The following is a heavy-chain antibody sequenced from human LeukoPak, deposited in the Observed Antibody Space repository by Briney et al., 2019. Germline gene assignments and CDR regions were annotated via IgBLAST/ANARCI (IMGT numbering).Heavy chain of an antibody. CDR3: ARGSCSSTSCYTRGLDY. V-gene: IGHV4-34*01. CDR2: INHSGST. D-gene: IGHD2-2*02. CDR1: GGSFSGYY. J-gene: IGHJ4*02. Sequence: SDTLSLTCAVYGGSFSGYYWSWIRQPLGKGLEWIGEINHSGSTNYNPSLKSRVTISVDTSKNQFSLKLSSVTAADTAVYYCARGSCSSTSCYTRGLDYWGQGTLVTVSS.